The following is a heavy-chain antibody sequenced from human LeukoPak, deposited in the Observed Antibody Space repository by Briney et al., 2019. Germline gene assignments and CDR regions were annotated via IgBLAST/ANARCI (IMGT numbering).Heavy chain of an antibody. J-gene: IGHJ4*02. D-gene: IGHD2-2*01. V-gene: IGHV3-23*01. CDR3: VPELLCRLRYCSSTSLFDY. Sequence: GGSLRLSCAASGFTFSSYAMSWVRQAPGKGLEWVSAISGSGGSTYYADSVKGRFTISRDNSKNTLYLQMNSLRAEDTAVYYCVPELLCRLRYCSSTSLFDYWGQGTLVTVSS. CDR2: ISGSGGST. CDR1: GFTFSSYA.